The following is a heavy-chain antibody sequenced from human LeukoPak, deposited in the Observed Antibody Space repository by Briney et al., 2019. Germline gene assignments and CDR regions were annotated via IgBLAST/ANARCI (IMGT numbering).Heavy chain of an antibody. V-gene: IGHV3-30*03. CDR3: ARGWKLSID. CDR1: GFTFSDYG. Sequence: PGGSLRLSCAASGFTFSDYGMHWVRQAPGKGLEWVTIISYDGSSKYYADSVKGRFTISRDNSKNTLYLQMNSLRAEDTALYYCARGWKLSIDWGQGTLVTVSS. CDR2: ISYDGSSK. D-gene: IGHD4-23*01. J-gene: IGHJ4*02.